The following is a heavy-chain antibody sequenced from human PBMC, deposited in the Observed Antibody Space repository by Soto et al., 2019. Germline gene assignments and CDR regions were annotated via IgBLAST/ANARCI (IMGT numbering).Heavy chain of an antibody. CDR3: ARWSNHKVVDP. D-gene: IGHD2-8*02. V-gene: IGHV3-33*03. CDR2: IWYDGSEQ. J-gene: IGHJ5*02. Sequence: QEQLVESGGGVVQPGMSLRLSCEGSGFTFRRHGMHWVRQSPGKGQEWLAVIWYDGSEQYYADSVKGRFTISRDNSKNMLYLQLNTLTVEDTAVYYCARWSNHKVVDPWGQGTMVTVS. CDR1: GFTFRRHG.